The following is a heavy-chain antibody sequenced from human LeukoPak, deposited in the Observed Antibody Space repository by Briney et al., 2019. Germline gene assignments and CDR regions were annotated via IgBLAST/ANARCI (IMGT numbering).Heavy chain of an antibody. CDR2: IIPIFGTA. CDR1: GGTFSSCA. V-gene: IGHV1-69*05. CDR3: ARVFYYDSSGYYRSAEYLQH. J-gene: IGHJ1*01. Sequence: SVKVSCKASGGTFSSCAISWVRQAPGQGLEWMGRIIPIFGTANYAQKFQGRVTITTDESTSTAYMELSSLRSEDTAVYYCARVFYYDSSGYYRSAEYLQHWGQGTLVTVSA. D-gene: IGHD3-22*01.